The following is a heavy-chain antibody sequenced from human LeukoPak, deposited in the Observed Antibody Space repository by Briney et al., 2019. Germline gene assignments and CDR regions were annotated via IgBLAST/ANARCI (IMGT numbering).Heavy chain of an antibody. CDR1: GGSLGAYY. V-gene: IGHV4-4*07. Sequence: SETLSLTCTVSGGSLGAYYWTWFRQPAGKGLEWIGRISISGSPNFNPSLKSRLTMSIDTSDNQFSLHLSSVTAADTAVYYCAREHVAVAGRGNDFWGQGTLVTVSS. D-gene: IGHD6-19*01. J-gene: IGHJ4*02. CDR3: AREHVAVAGRGNDF. CDR2: ISISGSP.